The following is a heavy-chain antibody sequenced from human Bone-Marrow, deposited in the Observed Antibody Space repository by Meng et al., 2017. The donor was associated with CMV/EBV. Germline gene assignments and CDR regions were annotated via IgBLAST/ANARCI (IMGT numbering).Heavy chain of an antibody. CDR1: GFTFSSYA. Sequence: GESLKISCAASGFTFSSYAMHWVRQAPGKGLEWVAVISYDGSNKYYADSVKGRFTISRDNSKNTLYLQMNSLRAEDTAVYYCARHRRRQQLVSSLGYWGQGTLVTVSS. CDR2: ISYDGSNK. V-gene: IGHV3-30*04. CDR3: ARHRRRQQLVSSLGY. D-gene: IGHD6-13*01. J-gene: IGHJ4*02.